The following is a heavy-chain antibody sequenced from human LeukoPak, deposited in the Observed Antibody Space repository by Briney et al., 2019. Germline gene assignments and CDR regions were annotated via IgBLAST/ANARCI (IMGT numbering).Heavy chain of an antibody. J-gene: IGHJ6*02. D-gene: IGHD3-3*01. Sequence: GGSLRLSCAASGFTVSSNYMSWVRQAPGKGLEWVSVIYSGGSTYFAASVKGRFTISRDNSKNTLYLQMNSLRAEDTAVYYCARDRPYYDFWSGYSSPGGMDVWGQGTTVTVS. CDR1: GFTVSSNY. CDR2: IYSGGST. V-gene: IGHV3-53*01. CDR3: ARDRPYYDFWSGYSSPGGMDV.